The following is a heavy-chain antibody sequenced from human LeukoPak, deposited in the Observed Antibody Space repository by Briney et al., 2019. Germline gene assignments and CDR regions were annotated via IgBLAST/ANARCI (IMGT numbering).Heavy chain of an antibody. J-gene: IGHJ6*02. D-gene: IGHD3-10*01. CDR2: ILNGGST. CDR1: GGSISTYY. V-gene: IGHV4-4*07. Sequence: SETLSLTCTVSGGSISTYYWTWIRQPAGKGLEWIGRILNGGSTNSNPSLKSRLTMSIDTSKNQFSLKLNSVTAADTAVYYCARGSMGGSGSYYKDYYYGMDVWGQGTTVTVSS. CDR3: ARGSMGGSGSYYKDYYYGMDV.